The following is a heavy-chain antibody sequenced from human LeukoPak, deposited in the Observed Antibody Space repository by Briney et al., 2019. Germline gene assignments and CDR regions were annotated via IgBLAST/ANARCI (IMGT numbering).Heavy chain of an antibody. V-gene: IGHV1-18*01. D-gene: IGHD3-10*01. CDR1: GYTFTSYG. Sequence: ASVKVSCKASGYTFTSYGISWVRQAPGQGLEWMGWISAYNGNTNYAQKLQGRVTMTTDTSTSTAYMELRSLRSDNTAVYYCARVSATMVRGVIPLDYWGQGTLVTVSS. J-gene: IGHJ4*02. CDR2: ISAYNGNT. CDR3: ARVSATMVRGVIPLDY.